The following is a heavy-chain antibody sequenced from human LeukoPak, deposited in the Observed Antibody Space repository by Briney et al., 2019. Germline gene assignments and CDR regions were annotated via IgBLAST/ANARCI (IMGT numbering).Heavy chain of an antibody. CDR2: IYYSGST. Sequence: SETLSLTCTVSGGSVSSYYWSWIRQPPGKGLEWIGYIYYSGSTNYNPSLKSRVTISVDTSKNQFSLKLSSVTAADTAVYYCARDPFEAPGAFDIWGQGTMVTVSS. CDR3: ARDPFEAPGAFDI. CDR1: GGSVSSYY. J-gene: IGHJ3*02. V-gene: IGHV4-59*02.